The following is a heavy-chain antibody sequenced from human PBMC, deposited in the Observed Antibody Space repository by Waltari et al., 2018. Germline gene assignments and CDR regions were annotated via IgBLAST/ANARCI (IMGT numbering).Heavy chain of an antibody. Sequence: QVQLVESGGGVVQPGRSLGLSCAASRFTFSSYTMHWVRQAPGKGLELMAVISYDGTNKYYADSVKCRFTISRDNSKNTLYLQMNSLRAEDTAVYYCARDGSGPFDYWGQGTLVTISA. D-gene: IGHD3-10*01. CDR2: ISYDGTNK. J-gene: IGHJ4*02. CDR1: RFTFSSYT. V-gene: IGHV3-30*01. CDR3: ARDGSGPFDY.